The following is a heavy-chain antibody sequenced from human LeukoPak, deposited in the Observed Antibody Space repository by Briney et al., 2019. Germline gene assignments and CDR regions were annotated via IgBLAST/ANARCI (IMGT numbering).Heavy chain of an antibody. CDR1: GGSISSGSYY. CDR3: ARVPTRRPLNWFDP. Sequence: SETLSLTCTVSGGSISSGSYYWSWIRQPPGKGLEWTGYISYSGSTNYNPSLKSRVTISLDTSNNQFSLRLSSVTAADTAVYCCARVPTRRPLNWFDPWGQGTLVTVSS. J-gene: IGHJ5*02. CDR2: ISYSGST. V-gene: IGHV4-61*01.